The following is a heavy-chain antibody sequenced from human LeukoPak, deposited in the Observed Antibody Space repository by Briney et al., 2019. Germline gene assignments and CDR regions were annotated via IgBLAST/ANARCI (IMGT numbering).Heavy chain of an antibody. D-gene: IGHD3-22*01. CDR2: LSTYNGNT. V-gene: IGHV1-18*01. J-gene: IGHJ4*02. CDR1: GYTFTSDG. CDR3: ARALGYYDSSDFNQ. Sequence: SVKVSCKASGYTFTSDGFSWVRQAPGQGLEWMGWLSTYNGNTNYAQKFQGRVTMTTDTSTSTAYMELRSLRSDDTAVYYCARALGYYDSSDFNQWGQGTLVTVSS.